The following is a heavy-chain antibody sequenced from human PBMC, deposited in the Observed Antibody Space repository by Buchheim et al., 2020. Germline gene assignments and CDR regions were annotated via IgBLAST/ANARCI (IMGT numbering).Heavy chain of an antibody. CDR2: INHSGST. J-gene: IGHJ4*02. CDR3: ARLPLHIAGTYYFDY. V-gene: IGHV4-34*01. CDR1: GGSFSGYY. D-gene: IGHD6-13*01. Sequence: QVQLQQWGAGLLKPSETLSLTCAVYGGSFSGYYWSWIRQPPGKGLEWIGEINHSGSTNYNPSLKSRVTISVDTSKNQFSLKLSSVTAADTAVYYCARLPLHIAGTYYFDYWGQGTL.